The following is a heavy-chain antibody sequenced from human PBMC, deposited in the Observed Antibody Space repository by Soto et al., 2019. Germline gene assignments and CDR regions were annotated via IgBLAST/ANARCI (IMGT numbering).Heavy chain of an antibody. V-gene: IGHV1-69*01. J-gene: IGHJ6*01. D-gene: IGHD6-13*01. CDR2: SIPIFRTA. CDR1: GGTFSIYS. CDR3: ARGVQHRKASYSYDMDV. Sequence: QVQLVQSGAEVKKPGSSVKVSCTASGGTFSIYSINWVRQAPGQGLEWMGGSIPIFRTANYAQKFQGRVTITADDSTSTVYMELSSLRPEDTAVYYCARGVQHRKASYSYDMDVWGQGTTVTVSS.